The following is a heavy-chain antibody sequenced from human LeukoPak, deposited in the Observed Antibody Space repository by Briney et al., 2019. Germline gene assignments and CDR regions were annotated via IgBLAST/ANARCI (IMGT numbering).Heavy chain of an antibody. Sequence: PGGSLRLSCAASGFTFSSYAMNWVRQAPGKGLEWVSSISTSSIYIYYADSVKGRFTISRDNAKNSLYLQLHTLRAEDTAVYYCARDRYCSGGSCLDFDYWGQGTLVTVSS. V-gene: IGHV3-21*01. CDR2: ISTSSIYI. CDR1: GFTFSSYA. D-gene: IGHD2-15*01. J-gene: IGHJ4*02. CDR3: ARDRYCSGGSCLDFDY.